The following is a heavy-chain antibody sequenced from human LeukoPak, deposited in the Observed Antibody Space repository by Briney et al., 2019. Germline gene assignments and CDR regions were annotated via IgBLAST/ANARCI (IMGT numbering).Heavy chain of an antibody. CDR1: GFAFSSYA. J-gene: IGHJ4*02. Sequence: GGSLRLSCAASGFAFSSYAMSWVRQAPGKGLEWVSAISGSGGSTYYADSVKGQFTISRDNSKNTLYLQMNSLRAEDTAVYYCAKDAGYDSSGEVDYWGQGTLVTVSS. D-gene: IGHD3-22*01. V-gene: IGHV3-23*01. CDR3: AKDAGYDSSGEVDY. CDR2: ISGSGGST.